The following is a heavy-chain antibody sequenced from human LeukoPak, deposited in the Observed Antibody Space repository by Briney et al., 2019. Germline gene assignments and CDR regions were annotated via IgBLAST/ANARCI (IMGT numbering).Heavy chain of an antibody. J-gene: IGHJ3*02. CDR2: IRYDGSNK. D-gene: IGHD2-15*01. CDR1: GFTFSSYG. CDR3: AKDRGYCSGGSCYSAFDI. Sequence: GGSLRLSCGASGFTFSSYGMHWVRQAPGKGLERVAFIRYDGSNKYYADSVKGRFTISRDNSKNTLYLQMNSLRAEDTAVYYCAKDRGYCSGGSCYSAFDIWGQGTMVTVSS. V-gene: IGHV3-30*02.